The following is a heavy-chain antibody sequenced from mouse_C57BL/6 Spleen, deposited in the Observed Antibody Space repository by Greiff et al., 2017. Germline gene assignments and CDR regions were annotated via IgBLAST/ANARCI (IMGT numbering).Heavy chain of an antibody. J-gene: IGHJ1*03. Sequence: VQLQESDAELVKPGASVKISCKVSGYTFTDHTIHWMKQRPEQGLEWIGYIYPRDGSTKYNEKFKGKATLTADKSSSTAYMQLNSLTSEDSAVYFCATTTVVARWYFDVWGTGTTVTVSS. CDR3: ATTTVVARWYFDV. CDR2: IYPRDGST. V-gene: IGHV1-78*01. D-gene: IGHD1-1*01. CDR1: GYTFTDHT.